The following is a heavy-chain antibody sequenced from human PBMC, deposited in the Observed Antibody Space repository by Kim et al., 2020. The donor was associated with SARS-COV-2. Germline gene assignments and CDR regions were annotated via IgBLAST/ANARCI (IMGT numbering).Heavy chain of an antibody. V-gene: IGHV2-5*02. D-gene: IGHD6-13*01. CDR3: AHSRDGSIWYQWANYYLDY. Sequence: SGPTLVHPTQPLTLTCTFSGFSLSTSGVGVGWIRQPPGKALEWLALIYWDDDKRYSPSLKSRLTITKDTSKNQVVLTMTNMDPVDTATYYCAHSRDGSIWYQWANYYLDYWGQGTLVTVSS. CDR2: IYWDDDK. J-gene: IGHJ4*02. CDR1: GFSLSTSGVG.